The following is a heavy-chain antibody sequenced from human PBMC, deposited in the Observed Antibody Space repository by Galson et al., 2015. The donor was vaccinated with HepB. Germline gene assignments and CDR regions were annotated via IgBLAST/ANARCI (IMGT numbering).Heavy chain of an antibody. Sequence: SLRLSCAASGFTFSSYAMHWVRQAPGKGLEWVAVISYDGSNKYYADSVKGRFTISRDNSKNTLYLQMNSLRAEDTAVYYCARDVCGSGRGSSCFDYWGQGTLVTVSS. CDR2: ISYDGSNK. D-gene: IGHD3-10*01. J-gene: IGHJ4*02. V-gene: IGHV3-30-3*01. CDR1: GFTFSSYA. CDR3: ARDVCGSGRGSSCFDY.